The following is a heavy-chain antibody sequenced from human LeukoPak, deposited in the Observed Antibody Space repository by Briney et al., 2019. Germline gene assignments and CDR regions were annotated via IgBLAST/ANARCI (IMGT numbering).Heavy chain of an antibody. CDR1: GFTFRNHW. CDR2: ISSDGSST. V-gene: IGHV3-74*03. J-gene: IGHJ4*02. CDR3: ARGGTYQPLLGY. D-gene: IGHD2-2*01. Sequence: GGSLRLSCAASGFTFRNHWMHWVRQTPGKGLVWVSRISSDGSSTTYADSVKGRFTISRDNAKNSLYLQMNSLRAEDTAVYYCARGGTYQPLLGYWGQGTLVTVSS.